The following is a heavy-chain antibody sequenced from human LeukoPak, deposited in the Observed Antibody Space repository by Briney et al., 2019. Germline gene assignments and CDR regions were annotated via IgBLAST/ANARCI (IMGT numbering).Heavy chain of an antibody. V-gene: IGHV4-38-2*01. CDR3: ARRLTMVRGVDY. CDR1: GYSISSGYY. D-gene: IGHD3-10*01. J-gene: IGHJ4*02. Sequence: SETLSLTCAVSGYSISSGYYWGWIRQPPGKGLEWIGSIYHSRSTYYNPSLKSRVTISVDTSKNQFSLKLSSVTAADTAVYYCARRLTMVRGVDYWGQGTLVTVSS. CDR2: IYHSRST.